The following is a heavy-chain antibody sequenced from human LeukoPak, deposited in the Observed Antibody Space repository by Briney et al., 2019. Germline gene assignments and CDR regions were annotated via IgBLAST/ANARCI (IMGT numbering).Heavy chain of an antibody. CDR1: GFTCSSYA. D-gene: IGHD4-17*01. J-gene: IGHJ4*02. CDR2: ISSNGGST. V-gene: IGHV3-64*01. CDR3: ARGVYGDYGFIDY. Sequence: GGYLRLCCAASGFTCSSYAFQWVRQAPGKELDYGSAISSNGGSTYYANAVKGRFTISRDNPKNTLYMQLGSLRAEDMAVYYCARGVYGDYGFIDYWGQGTLVTVSS.